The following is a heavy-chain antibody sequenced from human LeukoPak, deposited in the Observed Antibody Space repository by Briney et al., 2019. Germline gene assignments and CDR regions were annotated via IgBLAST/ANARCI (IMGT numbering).Heavy chain of an antibody. V-gene: IGHV3-21*06. CDR1: GLTFSTSG. CDR3: ATETNGRHYDY. CDR2: IGPTGSDR. Sequence: GGSLRLSCTASGLTFSTSGFNSVRQAPGKGLEWVASIGPTGSDRYHADSIKGRFTISRDNANNFLYLQMNSLRAEDTAVYYCATETNGRHYDYWGQGTLLTVSS. D-gene: IGHD1-14*01. J-gene: IGHJ4*02.